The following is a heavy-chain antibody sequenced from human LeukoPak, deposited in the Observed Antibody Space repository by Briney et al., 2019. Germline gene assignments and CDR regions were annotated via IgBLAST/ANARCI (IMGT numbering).Heavy chain of an antibody. Sequence: GGSLRLSCAASGFTFSSYEMNWVRQAPGKGLEWVSYISSSGSTIYYADSAKGRFTISRDNAKNSLYLQMNSLRAEDTAVYYCARERSYYYGSGGYPGDAFDIWGQGTMVTVSS. D-gene: IGHD3-10*01. CDR3: ARERSYYYGSGGYPGDAFDI. CDR1: GFTFSSYE. J-gene: IGHJ3*02. V-gene: IGHV3-48*03. CDR2: ISSSGSTI.